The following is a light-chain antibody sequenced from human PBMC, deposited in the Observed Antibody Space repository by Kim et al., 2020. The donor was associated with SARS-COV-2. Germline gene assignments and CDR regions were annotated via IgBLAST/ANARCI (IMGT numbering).Light chain of an antibody. CDR2: RTN. CDR1: TRAVTSCSY. Sequence: PGQTVTLTYATRTRAVTSCSYPNRFQQTLEQAPSAMIYRTNNRHAWTAARFTDSLLGGKADLRLSGVQPEDEAEYYCMIYYGGAYDFGTGTNVTVL. CDR3: MIYYGGAYD. V-gene: IGLV7-43*01. J-gene: IGLJ1*01.